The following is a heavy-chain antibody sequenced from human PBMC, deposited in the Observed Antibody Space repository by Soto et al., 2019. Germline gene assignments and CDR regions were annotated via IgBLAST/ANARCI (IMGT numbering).Heavy chain of an antibody. V-gene: IGHV4-39*01. J-gene: IGHJ4*02. CDR3: ARHPPAISLSDH. Sequence: QLQLQESGPGLVKPSETLSLTCTVSGGSISSSSYYWGWIRQPPGKGLEWIGSIYYSGSTYYNPSLKSRVAISVHTSKNQFSLQLSSVTAADTAVYDCARHPPAISLSDHWGQGTLVTVSS. D-gene: IGHD3-3*01. CDR1: GGSISSSSYY. CDR2: IYYSGST.